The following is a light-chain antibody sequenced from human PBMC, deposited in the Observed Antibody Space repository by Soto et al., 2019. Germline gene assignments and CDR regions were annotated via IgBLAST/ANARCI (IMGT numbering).Light chain of an antibody. CDR3: SSYTSSRTYV. CDR1: SSYVEGYIN. V-gene: IGLV2-14*01. Sequence: QPVLAHPASVSESPGLLLTISCTGTSSYVEGYINVSRNQQHPGKAPKRMIYNVSNRPSGVSNRFSGSKSCNTASLTISGHQAEDEAEYYCSSYTSSRTYVLGTGTKVPV. CDR2: NVS. J-gene: IGLJ1*01.